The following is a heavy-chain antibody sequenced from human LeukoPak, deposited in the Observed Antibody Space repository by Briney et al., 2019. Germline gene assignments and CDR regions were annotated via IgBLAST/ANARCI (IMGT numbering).Heavy chain of an antibody. CDR1: GFTFSTYN. V-gene: IGHV3-21*06. CDR3: ARGHYDILTASYKWTPDY. CDR2: ITSGGTYT. J-gene: IGHJ4*02. D-gene: IGHD3-9*01. Sequence: GGSLRLSCAASGFTFSTYNMNWVRQAPGKGLEWVSSITSGGTYTYYADSVKGRFTTSRDNAKNSLSLQLSSLRAEDTAVYYCARGHYDILTASYKWTPDYWGQGILVTVSA.